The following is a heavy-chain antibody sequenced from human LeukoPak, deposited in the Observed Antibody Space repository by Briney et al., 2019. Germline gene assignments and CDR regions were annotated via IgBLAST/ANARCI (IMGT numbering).Heavy chain of an antibody. CDR3: SRHEHKALAGDT. J-gene: IGHJ5*02. V-gene: IGHV4-61*02. D-gene: IGHD6-19*01. CDR2: IYPSGST. Sequence: SETLSLTCTVSGASLSSGSYYWSWIWQPAGKGLEWIGRIYPSGSTDYNPSLKSRVTISVDTSINHFSLTLTSLTAADTAVYFCSRHEHKALAGDTWGQGTLVTVSS. CDR1: GASLSSGSYY.